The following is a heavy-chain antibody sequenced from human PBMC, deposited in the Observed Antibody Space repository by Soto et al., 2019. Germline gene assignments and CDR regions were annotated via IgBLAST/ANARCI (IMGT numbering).Heavy chain of an antibody. J-gene: IGHJ3*02. Sequence: GGSLRLSCAAPGFTFSNAWMSWVRQAPGKGLEWVGRIKSKTDGGTTDYAAPVKGRFTISRDDSKNTLYLQMNSLKTEDTAVYYCTTDWAVAGKEAFDIWGQGTMVTVSS. D-gene: IGHD6-19*01. CDR1: GFTFSNAW. CDR3: TTDWAVAGKEAFDI. CDR2: IKSKTDGGTT. V-gene: IGHV3-15*01.